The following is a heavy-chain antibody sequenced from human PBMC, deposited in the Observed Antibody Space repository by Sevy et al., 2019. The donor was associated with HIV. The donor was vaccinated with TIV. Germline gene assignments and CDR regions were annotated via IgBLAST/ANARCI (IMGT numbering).Heavy chain of an antibody. J-gene: IGHJ6*02. Sequence: ASVKVSCKASGYTFTSYGISWVRQAPGQGLEWMGWISAYNGNTNYAQRFQGRVTMTTDTSTSTAYMELRSLGSDDTALYYCARDKGPLITIFGVVMGMDVWGQGTTVTVSS. V-gene: IGHV1-18*01. CDR3: ARDKGPLITIFGVVMGMDV. CDR2: ISAYNGNT. D-gene: IGHD3-3*01. CDR1: GYTFTSYG.